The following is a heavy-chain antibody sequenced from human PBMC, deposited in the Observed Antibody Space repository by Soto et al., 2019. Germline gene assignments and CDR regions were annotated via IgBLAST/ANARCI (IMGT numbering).Heavy chain of an antibody. CDR2: ISFDGSER. CDR1: GLTFRDSG. CDR3: ADGKGRVRHYYRMGV. Sequence: QVHLVESGGGVVQPGTSLRLSCVVSGLTFRDSGMHWVRQAPGKGLEWVAVISFDGSERHYRDSVKGRFSISRDNSRNTLYLQMNSLRGDDSAVYYCADGKGRVRHYYRMGVWGQGSTVTVSS. D-gene: IGHD3-22*01. J-gene: IGHJ6*02. V-gene: IGHV3-30*03.